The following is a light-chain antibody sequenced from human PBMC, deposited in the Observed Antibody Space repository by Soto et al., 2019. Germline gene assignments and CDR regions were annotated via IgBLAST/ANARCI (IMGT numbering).Light chain of an antibody. J-gene: IGKJ5*01. V-gene: IGKV3-15*01. Sequence: EIVMTQSTATLALSPRETATPSSSAGQVVTTNFACYQQKSRQSPRLLIYGASNRATGIPARFSGGGSGTVFILTISSLQSEDFAVYCCQKYNNWPLSFGQGTRLEIK. CDR1: QVVTTN. CDR3: QKYNNWPLS. CDR2: GAS.